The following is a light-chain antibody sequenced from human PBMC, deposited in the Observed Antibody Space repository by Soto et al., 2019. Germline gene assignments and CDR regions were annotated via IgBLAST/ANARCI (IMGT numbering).Light chain of an antibody. CDR2: WAS. J-gene: IGKJ1*01. CDR3: QQYYTTPVT. V-gene: IGKV4-1*01. CDR1: QTVLHGSNY. Sequence: DIVMTQSPDSLAVSLGERATINCKSSQTVLHGSNYLAWYQQKPRQPPKLLIYWASTRESGVPDRFSGSGSATYFTLTISSLQAEDVAVYYCQQYYTTPVTFGQGTKVEIK.